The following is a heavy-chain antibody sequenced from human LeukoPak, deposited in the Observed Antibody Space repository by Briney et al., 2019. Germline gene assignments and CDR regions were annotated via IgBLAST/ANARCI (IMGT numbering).Heavy chain of an antibody. CDR2: ISGSGGST. CDR1: GFTFSSYA. Sequence: PGGSLRLSCAASGFTFSSYAMNWVRQAPGKGLEWVSAISGSGGSTYYADSVKGRFTISRDNSKNTLYLQMNSLRAEDTAVYYCAKDALVGVRLWSSNWFDPWGQGTLVTVSS. CDR3: AKDALVGVRLWSSNWFDP. J-gene: IGHJ5*02. V-gene: IGHV3-23*01. D-gene: IGHD2-8*02.